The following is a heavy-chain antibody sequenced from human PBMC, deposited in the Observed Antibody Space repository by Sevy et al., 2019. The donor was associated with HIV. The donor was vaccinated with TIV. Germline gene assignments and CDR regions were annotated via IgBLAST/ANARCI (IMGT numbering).Heavy chain of an antibody. D-gene: IGHD5-12*01. J-gene: IGHJ6*02. CDR2: IKSNTDGGTT. CDR1: GFTFSNAW. Sequence: GGYLRLSCAASGFTFSNAWMSWVRQAPGKGLERVGRIKSNTDGGTTEYAAPVKGRFTISRDDSKNTLYLQMNGLKTEDTAEYYCTTAWGRVATINHYYYGMDVWGQGTTVYVSS. CDR3: TTAWGRVATINHYYYGMDV. V-gene: IGHV3-15*01.